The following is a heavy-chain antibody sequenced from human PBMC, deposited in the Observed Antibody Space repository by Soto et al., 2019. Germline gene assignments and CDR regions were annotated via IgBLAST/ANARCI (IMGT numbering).Heavy chain of an antibody. CDR2: ISAYTDDP. V-gene: IGHV1-18*01. CDR1: GNTFTNFG. D-gene: IGHD2-2*01. CDR3: ARVIPGAEAWFDP. Sequence: QGQLVHSGAEVKKPGASVKVSCTASGNTFTNFGVTWVRQAPGQGLEWMGWISAYTDDPNYAQKFQGRVTMTIDTSTSTAYLDLRSLTSDATAVYYCARVIPGAEAWFDPWGQGTLVTVSS. J-gene: IGHJ5*02.